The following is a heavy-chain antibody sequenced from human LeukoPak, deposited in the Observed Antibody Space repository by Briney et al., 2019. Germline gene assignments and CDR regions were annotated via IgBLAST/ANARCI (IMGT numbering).Heavy chain of an antibody. CDR3: GRTFDSRFDI. CDR1: GGSISSGGYS. J-gene: IGHJ3*02. D-gene: IGHD3-16*01. V-gene: IGHV4-30-2*01. CDR2: IYHSGSS. Sequence: KSSQTLSLTCAVSGGSISSGGYSWSWLRQPPGKGLEWIGYIYHSGSSYYNPSLKSRVTISVDRSKNQFSLRLASVTAADTAVYYCGRTFDSRFDIWGQGTMVTVSS.